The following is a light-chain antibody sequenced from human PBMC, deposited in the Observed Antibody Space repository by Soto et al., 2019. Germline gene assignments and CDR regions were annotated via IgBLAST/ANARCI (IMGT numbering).Light chain of an antibody. Sequence: EIVLTQSPGTLSLSPGERATLSCRASQSVGNNYLAWYQQKPGQAPRFLIYDASSRATGIPDRFSGSGSGTDFTLTISRLEPEDFAVYYCQQYGSTPLTFGQGTRLEIK. J-gene: IGKJ5*01. CDR2: DAS. CDR3: QQYGSTPLT. CDR1: QSVGNNY. V-gene: IGKV3-20*01.